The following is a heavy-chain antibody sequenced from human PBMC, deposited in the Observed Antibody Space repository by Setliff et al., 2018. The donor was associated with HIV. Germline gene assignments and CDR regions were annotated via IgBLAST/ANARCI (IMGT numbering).Heavy chain of an antibody. CDR1: GYTFTVSY. Sequence: ASVKVSCKASGYTFTVSYLHWVRQAPGQGLEWMGWINPNSCDTNYAQKFQGRVAMTRDTSISTAYMELSRLRSDDTAMYYCATDRLIKLIWGVIKELAYWGQGTLVTVSS. J-gene: IGHJ4*02. V-gene: IGHV1-2*02. CDR3: ATDRLIKLIWGVIKELAY. CDR2: INPNSCDT. D-gene: IGHD3-10*01.